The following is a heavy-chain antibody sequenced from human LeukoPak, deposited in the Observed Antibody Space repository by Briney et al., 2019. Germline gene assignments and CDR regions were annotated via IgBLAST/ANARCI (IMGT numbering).Heavy chain of an antibody. V-gene: IGHV5-51*01. Sequence: GEALEISWQGSGCLFTRYWIGWVRQLPGKGLEWMGIIYPGDSETRYSPSFQGQVTISADKSISTAYLQWSSLKASDTAMYYCARGRQWLVPVAFDIWGQGTMVTVSS. J-gene: IGHJ3*02. D-gene: IGHD6-19*01. CDR1: GCLFTRYW. CDR3: ARGRQWLVPVAFDI. CDR2: IYPGDSET.